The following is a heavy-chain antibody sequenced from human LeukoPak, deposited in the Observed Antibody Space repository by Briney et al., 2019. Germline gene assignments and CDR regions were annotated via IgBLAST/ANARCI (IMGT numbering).Heavy chain of an antibody. V-gene: IGHV4-34*01. CDR1: GGSFSDYS. J-gene: IGHJ4*02. CDR3: ARAVGITIFGVVLWYFGK. CDR2: INNSGST. D-gene: IGHD3-3*01. Sequence: PSETLSLTCAVYGGSFSDYSWNWIRQPPGKGLEWIGEINNSGSTNYNPSLKSRVTISVDTSKNQFSLKLSSVTAPDTAVYYCARAVGITIFGVVLWYFGKWGQGTLVTVSS.